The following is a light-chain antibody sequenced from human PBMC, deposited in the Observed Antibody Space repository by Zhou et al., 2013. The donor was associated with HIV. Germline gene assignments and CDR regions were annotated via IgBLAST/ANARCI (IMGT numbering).Light chain of an antibody. Sequence: EIVLTQSPGTLSLSPGERVILSCRASQSVSSSYLAWYQQKPGQAPRLLIYGASSRATGIPDRFSGSGSGTDFTLTISRLEPEDFAVYYCQQYGSSPYYFGQGTKLE. CDR2: GAS. CDR3: QQYGSSPYY. J-gene: IGKJ2*01. CDR1: QSVSSSY. V-gene: IGKV3-20*01.